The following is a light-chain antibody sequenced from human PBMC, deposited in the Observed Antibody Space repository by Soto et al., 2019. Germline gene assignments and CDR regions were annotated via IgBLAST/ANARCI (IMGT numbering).Light chain of an antibody. V-gene: IGLV1-47*01. J-gene: IGLJ1*01. CDR3: AAWDDSLSSYV. Sequence: QSVLTQPPSASGTPGQRVTISCSGSSSNIGSNYVYWYQQLPGTAPKLLIYRNNQRPSGVPDRFSGSKSGTSASLAISGLRSEDEADYCCAAWDDSLSSYVFGTGTKVTVL. CDR2: RNN. CDR1: SSNIGSNY.